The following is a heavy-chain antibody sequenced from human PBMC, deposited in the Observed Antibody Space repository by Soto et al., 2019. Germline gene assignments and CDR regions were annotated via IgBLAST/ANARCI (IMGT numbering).Heavy chain of an antibody. V-gene: IGHV1-2*02. D-gene: IGHD3-10*01. CDR2: INTYSGTT. CDR3: ARGRDMGTYSRVLAY. Sequence: QVQLVQSGAEVKKPGASVKVSCETAGYAFTAQYGHWVRLAPGQGLEWIGCINTYSGTTNYGEDIERRVTVTRDTSLNTVYMKLDRLRSDETGVYFCARGRDMGTYSRVLAYWGQGTLVTVSS. J-gene: IGHJ4*02. CDR1: GYAFTAQY.